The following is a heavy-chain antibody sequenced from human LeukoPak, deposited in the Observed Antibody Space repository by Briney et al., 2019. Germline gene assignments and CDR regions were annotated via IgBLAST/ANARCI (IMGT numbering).Heavy chain of an antibody. J-gene: IGHJ4*02. Sequence: ASVKVSCTASGGTFSSYAISWVRQAPGQGLEWMGGIIPIFGTANYAQKFQGRVTITGDESPSTAYMELSSLRSEDTAVYYCARDLQAYYDSSGYFDYWGQGTLVTVSS. CDR3: ARDLQAYYDSSGYFDY. CDR1: GGTFSSYA. V-gene: IGHV1-69*13. CDR2: IIPIFGTA. D-gene: IGHD3-22*01.